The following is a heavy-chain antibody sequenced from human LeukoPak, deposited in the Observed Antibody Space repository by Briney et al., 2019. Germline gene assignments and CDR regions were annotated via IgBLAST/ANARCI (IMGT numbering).Heavy chain of an antibody. J-gene: IGHJ6*03. D-gene: IGHD6-13*01. CDR3: ARETAAAGADRDYYYMDV. CDR1: GGTFSSYA. Sequence: ASVKVSCKASGGTFSSYAISWVRQAPGQGLEWMGGIIPIFGTANYAQKFQGRVTITADESTSTAYMELSSLRSEDTAVYYCARETAAAGADRDYYYMDVWGKGTTVTVSS. CDR2: IIPIFGTA. V-gene: IGHV1-69*13.